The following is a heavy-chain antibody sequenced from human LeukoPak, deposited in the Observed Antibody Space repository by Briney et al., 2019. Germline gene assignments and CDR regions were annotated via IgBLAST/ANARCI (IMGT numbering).Heavy chain of an antibody. J-gene: IGHJ4*02. CDR2: ISSSSSTI. V-gene: IGHV3-11*01. CDR1: GFTFSDYY. Sequence: GGSLRLSCAASGFTFSDYYMSWIRQAPGKGLEWVSYISSSSSTIYYADSVKGRFTISRDNAKNSLYLQMNSLRAEDTAVYYCARDLWFGELLFDYWGQGTLVTVSS. CDR3: ARDLWFGELLFDY. D-gene: IGHD3-10*01.